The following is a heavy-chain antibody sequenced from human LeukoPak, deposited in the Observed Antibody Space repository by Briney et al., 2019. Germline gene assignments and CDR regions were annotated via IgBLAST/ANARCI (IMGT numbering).Heavy chain of an antibody. J-gene: IGHJ3*01. CDR1: GSSISSYY. Sequence: SETLSLTCTVSGSSISSYYWSWIRQPAGKGLEWIGRIFTSGSPNYNPSLKSRVTMSVDTSKNQFSLNLSSVTAEDTAVYYCAITTIFGVVSVWGQGTMVTVSS. CDR3: AITTIFGVVSV. CDR2: IFTSGSP. V-gene: IGHV4-4*07. D-gene: IGHD3-3*01.